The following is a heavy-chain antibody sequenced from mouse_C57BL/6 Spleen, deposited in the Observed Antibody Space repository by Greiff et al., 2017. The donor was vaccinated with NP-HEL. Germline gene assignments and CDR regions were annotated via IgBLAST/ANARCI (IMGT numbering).Heavy chain of an antibody. CDR3: ARSYYYGSSGGAMDY. CDR1: GYAFSSSW. V-gene: IGHV1-82*01. Sequence: QVQLKQSGPELVKPGASVKISCKASGYAFSSSWMNWVKQRPGKGLEWIGRIYPGDGDTNYNGKFKGKATLTADKSSSTAYMQLSSLTSEDSAVYFCARSYYYGSSGGAMDYWGQGTSVTVSS. J-gene: IGHJ4*01. CDR2: IYPGDGDT. D-gene: IGHD1-1*01.